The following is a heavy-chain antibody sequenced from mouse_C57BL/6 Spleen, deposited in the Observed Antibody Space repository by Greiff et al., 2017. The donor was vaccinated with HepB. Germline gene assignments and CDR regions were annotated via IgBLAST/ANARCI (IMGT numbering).Heavy chain of an antibody. CDR2: IRSKSNNYAT. J-gene: IGHJ3*01. Sequence: EVQGVESGGGLVQPKGSLKLSCAASGFSFNTYAMNWVRQAPGKGLEWVARIRSKSNNYATYYADSVKDRFTISRDDSESMLYLQMNNLKTEDTAMYYCVSGGPAWFAYWGQGTLVTVSA. D-gene: IGHD3-3*01. CDR1: GFSFNTYA. CDR3: VSGGPAWFAY. V-gene: IGHV10-1*01.